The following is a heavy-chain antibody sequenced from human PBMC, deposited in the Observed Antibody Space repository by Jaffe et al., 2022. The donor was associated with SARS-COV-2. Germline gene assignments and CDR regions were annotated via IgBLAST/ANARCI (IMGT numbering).Heavy chain of an antibody. D-gene: IGHD1-26*01. CDR2: IKAAIDGGTA. J-gene: IGHJ3*02. CDR3: TSPDTQLLGALDM. V-gene: IGHV3-15*01. Sequence: EVQLVESGGDLVKPGGSLRLSCAVSGFTFSNAWMSWVRQAPGKGLEWIGRIKAAIDGGTADYGAPVKGRFIISRDDARDTLYLQMNSLKSEDTAVYYCTSPDTQLLGALDMWGRGTMVTVSS. CDR1: GFTFSNAW.